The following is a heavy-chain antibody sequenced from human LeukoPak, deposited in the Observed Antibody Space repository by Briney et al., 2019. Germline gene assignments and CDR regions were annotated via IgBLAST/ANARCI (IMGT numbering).Heavy chain of an antibody. J-gene: IGHJ4*02. CDR3: ARAEDSSGYVGFHY. V-gene: IGHV1-18*01. Sequence: ASVKVSCKASGYTFTSYGISWVRQAPGQGLEWMGWISAYNGNTNYAQKLQGRVTMTTDTSTSTAYMELRSLRSDDTAVYYCARAEDSSGYVGFHYWGQGTLVTVSS. D-gene: IGHD3-22*01. CDR1: GYTFTSYG. CDR2: ISAYNGNT.